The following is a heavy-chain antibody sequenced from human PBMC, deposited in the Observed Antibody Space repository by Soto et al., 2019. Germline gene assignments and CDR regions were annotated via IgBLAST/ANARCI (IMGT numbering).Heavy chain of an antibody. CDR2: IYYSGST. CDR1: GGSISSSSYY. CDR3: ARVYSSSWYPYYYYYGMDV. D-gene: IGHD6-13*01. V-gene: IGHV4-39*01. J-gene: IGHJ6*02. Sequence: SETLSLTCTVSGGSISSSSYYWGWIRQPPGKGLEWIGSIYYSGSTYYNPSLKSRVTISVDTSKNQFSLKLSSVTVADTAVYYCARVYSSSWYPYYYYYGMDVWGQGTTVTVSS.